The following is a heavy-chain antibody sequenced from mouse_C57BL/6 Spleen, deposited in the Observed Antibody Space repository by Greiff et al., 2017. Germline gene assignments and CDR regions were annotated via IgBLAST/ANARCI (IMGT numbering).Heavy chain of an antibody. CDR1: GYTFTSYW. Sequence: QVQLQQPGAELVMPGASVKLSCKASGYTFTSYWMHWVKQRPGQGLEWIGEIDPSDSYTNYNQKFKGKSTLTVDKSSSTAYMQLSSLTSEDSAVSYYARGDYYGSSSYAMDYWGQGTSVTVSS. J-gene: IGHJ4*01. CDR2: IDPSDSYT. V-gene: IGHV1-69*01. CDR3: ARGDYYGSSSYAMDY. D-gene: IGHD1-1*01.